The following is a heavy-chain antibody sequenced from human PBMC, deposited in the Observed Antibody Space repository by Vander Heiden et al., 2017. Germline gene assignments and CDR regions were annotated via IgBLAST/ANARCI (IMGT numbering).Heavy chain of an antibody. Sequence: EVQLLESGGGFVQPGGSLRLSCAASGFTFTSYAMTWVGQAPGKGLEWVSAISGSGGSTYYADSVKGRFTISRDNSKNTLYLQMNSLRAEDTAVYYCARQYTAHPQVYFDYWGQGTLVTVSS. J-gene: IGHJ4*02. CDR3: ARQYTAHPQVYFDY. V-gene: IGHV3-23*01. CDR2: ISGSGGST. D-gene: IGHD5-18*01. CDR1: GFTFTSYA.